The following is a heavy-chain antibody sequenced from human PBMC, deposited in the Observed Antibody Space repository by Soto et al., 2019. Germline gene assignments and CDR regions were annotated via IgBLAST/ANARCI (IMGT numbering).Heavy chain of an antibody. CDR2: IRGSGGRT. V-gene: IGHV3-23*01. CDR1: GFTFSSYA. J-gene: IGHJ5*02. CDR3: AKVRIFEQLRWLDP. D-gene: IGHD6-13*01. Sequence: GGSLRLSCAASGFTFSSYAMSWVRQAPGKGLEWVSAIRGSGGRTYYADSVKGRFTNSRDNSKNTLYLEMNCLRAEDTAVYYCAKVRIFEQLRWLDPWGQGTLVTVSS.